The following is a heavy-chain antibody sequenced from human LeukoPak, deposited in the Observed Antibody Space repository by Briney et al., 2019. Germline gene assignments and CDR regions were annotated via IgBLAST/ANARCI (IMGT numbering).Heavy chain of an antibody. J-gene: IGHJ6*03. V-gene: IGHV4-4*07. D-gene: IGHD3-16*01. CDR1: GASISSYN. Sequence: PSETLSLTCTVSGASISSYNWSWIRQSAGKGLEWIGRIYTSGTTTYNPSLRSRVTVSVDKSKNQFSLKLTSVTAADTAVYYCAGSPPYNYYYMDVWGKGITVTVSS. CDR3: AGSPPYNYYYMDV. CDR2: IYTSGTT.